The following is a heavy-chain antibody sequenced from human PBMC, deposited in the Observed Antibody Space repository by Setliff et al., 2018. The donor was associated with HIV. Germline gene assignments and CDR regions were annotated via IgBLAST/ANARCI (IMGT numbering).Heavy chain of an antibody. J-gene: IGHJ4*02. CDR1: GASVNYNT. D-gene: IGHD3-22*01. CDR3: ARWPPHRSSDYDQEYYFDY. V-gene: IGHV4-4*09. CDR2: IYNRGST. Sequence: PSETLSLTCSVSGASVNYNTWSWIRQAPGKGLQWIGSIYNRGSTYYNPSLKSRVTISVDTSKNQFSLKLSSVTAADTAVYYCARWPPHRSSDYDQEYYFDYWGQGTLVTVSS.